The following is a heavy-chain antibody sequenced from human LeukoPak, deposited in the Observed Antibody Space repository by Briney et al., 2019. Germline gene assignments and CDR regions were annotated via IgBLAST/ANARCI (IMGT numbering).Heavy chain of an antibody. Sequence: SETLSLTCSVSGGSIRSSYWSWIRQPPGKGLEWIGNIYYSGSTKYNPSLKSRVTISVDTSKNKFSLKLSSVTAADTAVYYCAGRRGYYYYFQHWGQGTLVTVSS. CDR3: AGRRGYYYYFQH. D-gene: IGHD3-22*01. J-gene: IGHJ1*01. V-gene: IGHV4-59*12. CDR2: IYYSGST. CDR1: GGSIRSSY.